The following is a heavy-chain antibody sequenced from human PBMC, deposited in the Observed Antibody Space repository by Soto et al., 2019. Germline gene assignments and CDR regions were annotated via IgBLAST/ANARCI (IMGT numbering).Heavy chain of an antibody. CDR1: GFTFTNYA. CDR2: ISGDGAHT. Sequence: EVQLLESGGGLVQPGGSLRLSCAASGFTFTNYALSWVRQAPGKGLEWVSAISGDGAHTYYVGSVKGRFTISRDKSKNTLYLQMNSLRTEDTAVYYCAKEDGGMGSDYWGQGTLVTVSS. CDR3: AKEDGGMGSDY. V-gene: IGHV3-23*01. J-gene: IGHJ4*02. D-gene: IGHD6-13*01.